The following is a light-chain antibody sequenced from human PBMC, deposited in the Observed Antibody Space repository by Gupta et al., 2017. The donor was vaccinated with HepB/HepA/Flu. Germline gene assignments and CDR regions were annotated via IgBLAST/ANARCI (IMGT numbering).Light chain of an antibody. CDR3: CSYAGSDTNV. CDR1: SSDVGTYDS. V-gene: IGLV2-11*01. J-gene: IGLJ1*01. CDR2: HVS. Sequence: QSALTQPRSVSGSPGQSVTLSCTGTSSDVGTYDSVSWYQQHPGKASKLIIYHVSERPSGVPNRFSGSKPGNTASLTISGLQAEDEADYFCCSYAGSDTNVFGTGTKVTVL.